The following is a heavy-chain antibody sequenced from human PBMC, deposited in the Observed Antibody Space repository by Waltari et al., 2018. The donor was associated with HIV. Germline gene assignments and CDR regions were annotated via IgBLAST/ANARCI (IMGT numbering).Heavy chain of an antibody. CDR3: ARDYSGTYADFDY. V-gene: IGHV3-48*01. CDR1: GFTFSSYS. D-gene: IGHD1-26*01. CDR2: ISSSGSTI. J-gene: IGHJ4*02. Sequence: EVQLVESGGGLVQPGGSLRLSCAASGFTFSSYSMNWVRQAPGKGLELVSDISSSGSTIYYADSVRGRFTISRDNAKNSLYLQLNSLRAEDTAVYYCARDYSGTYADFDYWGQGTLVTVSS.